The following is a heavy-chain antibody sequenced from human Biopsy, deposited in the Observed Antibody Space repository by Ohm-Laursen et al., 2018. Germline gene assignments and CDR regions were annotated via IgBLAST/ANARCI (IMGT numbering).Heavy chain of an antibody. D-gene: IGHD3-9*01. Sequence: SVKVSCKAPGGTFSNYGVNWVRQAPGQGLEWLGGNIPILRTGNYAQKFQDRVTVAADTSTSTATMELRSLRSDDTAVYYCATKLTGYFHHWGQRTLVIVSS. CDR3: ATKLTGYFHH. CDR1: GGTFSNYG. J-gene: IGHJ1*01. CDR2: NIPILRTG. V-gene: IGHV1-69*06.